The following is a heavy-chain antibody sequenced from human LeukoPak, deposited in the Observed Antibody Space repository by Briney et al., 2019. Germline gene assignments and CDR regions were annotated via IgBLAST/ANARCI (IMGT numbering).Heavy chain of an antibody. CDR1: GYTFTTYY. V-gene: IGHV1-2*02. CDR2: IYPKNGVT. CDR3: VRENWYYDY. Sequence: ASGKVSCKASGYTFTTYYMHWVRQAPGQGLEWMGWIYPKNGVTNYAQKFQGRVTMTRDTSIGIVYMEMSRLRPDDTAVYYCVRENWYYDYWGQGTLVTVSS. J-gene: IGHJ4*02. D-gene: IGHD1-7*01.